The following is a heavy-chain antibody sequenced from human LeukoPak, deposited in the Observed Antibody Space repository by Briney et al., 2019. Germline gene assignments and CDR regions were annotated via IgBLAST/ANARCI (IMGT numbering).Heavy chain of an antibody. D-gene: IGHD3-3*01. J-gene: IGHJ6*02. CDR2: ISSSSSTI. V-gene: IGHV3-48*02. CDR3: ARDLGDFWSGTLPCCGMDV. Sequence: GGSLRLSCAASGFTFSSYSMNWVRQAPGKGLEWVSYISSSSSTIYYADSVKGRFTISRDNAKNSLYLQMNSLRDEDTAVYYCARDLGDFWSGTLPCCGMDVWGQGTTVTVSS. CDR1: GFTFSSYS.